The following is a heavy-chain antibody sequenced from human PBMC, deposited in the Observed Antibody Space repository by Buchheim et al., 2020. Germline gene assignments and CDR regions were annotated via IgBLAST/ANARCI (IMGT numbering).Heavy chain of an antibody. D-gene: IGHD2-2*01. V-gene: IGHV3-23*01. CDR2: ISGSGGST. J-gene: IGHJ6*02. Sequence: EVQLLESGGGLVQPGGSLRLSCAASGFTFSSYAMSWVRQAPGKGLEWVSAISGSGGSTYYADSVKGRFTISRDNSKNTLYLQMNSLRAEDTAVYYCAKGYCSSTSCYAVYYYYGMDVWGQGTT. CDR1: GFTFSSYA. CDR3: AKGYCSSTSCYAVYYYYGMDV.